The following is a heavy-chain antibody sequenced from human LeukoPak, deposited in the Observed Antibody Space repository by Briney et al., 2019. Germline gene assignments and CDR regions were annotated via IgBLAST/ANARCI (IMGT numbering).Heavy chain of an antibody. Sequence: SETLSLTCTVSGGSISSSSYYWGWIRQPPGKGLEWIGSIYYSGSTYYNPSLKSRVTISVDTSKNQFSLRLSSVTAADTAVYYCARLPTVTFFDYWGQGTLVTVSS. CDR1: GGSISSSSYY. V-gene: IGHV4-39*01. D-gene: IGHD4-17*01. CDR3: ARLPTVTFFDY. J-gene: IGHJ4*02. CDR2: IYYSGST.